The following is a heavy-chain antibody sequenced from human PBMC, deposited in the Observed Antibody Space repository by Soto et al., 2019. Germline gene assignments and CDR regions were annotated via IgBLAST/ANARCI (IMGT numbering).Heavy chain of an antibody. D-gene: IGHD3-3*01. CDR3: ARVSSSITIFGVVTPRAPDY. J-gene: IGHJ4*02. Sequence: RASVKVSCKASGYTFTSYDINWVRQATGQGLKWMGWTNPNSGNTGYAQKFQGRVTMTRNTSISTAYMELSSLRSEDTAVYYCARVSSSITIFGVVTPRAPDYWGQGTLVTVSS. CDR2: TNPNSGNT. V-gene: IGHV1-8*01. CDR1: GYTFTSYD.